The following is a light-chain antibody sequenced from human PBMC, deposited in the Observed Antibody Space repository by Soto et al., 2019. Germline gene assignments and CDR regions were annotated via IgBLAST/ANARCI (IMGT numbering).Light chain of an antibody. Sequence: IVMTQSPATLSVSPGESVTLSCGASQSISSNLAWYQQKPGQAPRLLIYGASTMATGIPARFSGSGSGTEFTLTITSLQSEDFAVYFGQQYGNWPPYTFGQGTKLEI. CDR3: QQYGNWPPYT. CDR1: QSISSN. V-gene: IGKV3-15*01. CDR2: GAS. J-gene: IGKJ2*01.